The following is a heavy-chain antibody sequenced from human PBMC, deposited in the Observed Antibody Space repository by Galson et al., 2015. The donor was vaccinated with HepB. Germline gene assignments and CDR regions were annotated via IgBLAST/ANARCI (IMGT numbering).Heavy chain of an antibody. CDR1: GGSISSYY. D-gene: IGHD5-12*01. CDR2: IYYSGST. Sequence: ETLSLTCTVSGGSISSYYWSWIRQPPGKGLEWIGYIYYSGSTNYNPSLKSRVTISVDTSKNQFSLKLSSVTAADTAVYYCARGGYSGYDSPDVWGQGTTVTVSS. J-gene: IGHJ6*02. V-gene: IGHV4-59*01. CDR3: ARGGYSGYDSPDV.